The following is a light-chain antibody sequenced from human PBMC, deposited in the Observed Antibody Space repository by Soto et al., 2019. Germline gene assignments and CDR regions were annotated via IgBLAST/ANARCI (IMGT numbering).Light chain of an antibody. CDR3: QQYNSWPLT. V-gene: IGKV3D-15*01. CDR1: QSVGSD. J-gene: IGKJ4*01. CDR2: DIF. Sequence: ELLFTQSPGTPSLSTGERATLSCRASQSVGSDLAWYQQKPGQAPRLVIYDIFTRDTGVPTRISGSGSWTECTLTISRLQSEDVSVYYCQQYNSWPLTFGGGTKVDIK.